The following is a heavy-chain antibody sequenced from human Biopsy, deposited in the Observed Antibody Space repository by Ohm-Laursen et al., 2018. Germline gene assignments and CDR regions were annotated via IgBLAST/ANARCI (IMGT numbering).Heavy chain of an antibody. V-gene: IGHV4-59*02. CDR3: ARTPGKAVAGRFLDL. J-gene: IGHJ2*01. CDR1: GDSVTKYY. D-gene: IGHD6-19*01. CDR2: IYYSVMT. Sequence: SQTLSLTCTVSGDSVTKYYWSWIRQPPGKGLEWIGHIYYSVMTNYNPSLQSRVSISVDTSKNQFSLRLIYVTAADTAVYYCARTPGKAVAGRFLDLWGRGTLVTVSS.